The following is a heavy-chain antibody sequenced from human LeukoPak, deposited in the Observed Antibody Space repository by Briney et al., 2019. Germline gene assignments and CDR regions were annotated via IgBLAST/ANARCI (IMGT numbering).Heavy chain of an antibody. CDR3: ARQRGWGFGSYLDY. D-gene: IGHD7-27*01. J-gene: IGHJ4*02. Sequence: NPSETLSLTCTVSGGSISTSNYYWGWIRQPPGKGLESIGSIYYSGSTYYNPSLQSRVTISLDTSKNQFSLKLSSVTAADTAVYYCARQRGWGFGSYLDYWGQGTLVTVSS. CDR2: IYYSGST. V-gene: IGHV4-39*01. CDR1: GGSISTSNYY.